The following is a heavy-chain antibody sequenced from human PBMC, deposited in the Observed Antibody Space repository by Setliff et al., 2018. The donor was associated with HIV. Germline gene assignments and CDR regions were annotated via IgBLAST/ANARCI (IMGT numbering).Heavy chain of an antibody. CDR2: ISGSGGNT. Sequence: PGGSLRLSCAASGFNFTDRYMDWVRQAPGKGLEWVSSISGSGGNTYYADSVKGRFTFSRDTSKNTLYLQMNSLRAEDTAVYYCAKVRWFGELAPFDYWGQGTLVTVSS. CDR1: GFNFTDRY. J-gene: IGHJ4*02. D-gene: IGHD3-10*01. V-gene: IGHV3-23*01. CDR3: AKVRWFGELAPFDY.